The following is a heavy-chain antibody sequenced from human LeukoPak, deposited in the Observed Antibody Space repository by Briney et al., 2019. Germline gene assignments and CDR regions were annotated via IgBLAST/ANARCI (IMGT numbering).Heavy chain of an antibody. CDR2: ISGSGGST. J-gene: IGHJ4*02. D-gene: IGHD3-22*01. CDR3: AKAAQRAPYYDSSGYYYFDY. V-gene: IGHV3-23*01. Sequence: GGSLRLSCAASGFTFSSYAMSWVRQAPGKGLEWVSAISGSGGSTYYADSVKGRFTISRDNSKNTLYLQMNSLRAEDTAVYYCAKAAQRAPYYDSSGYYYFDYWGQGTLVTVSS. CDR1: GFTFSSYA.